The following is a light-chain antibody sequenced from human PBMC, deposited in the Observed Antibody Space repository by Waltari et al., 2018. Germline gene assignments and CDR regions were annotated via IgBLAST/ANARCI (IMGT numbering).Light chain of an antibody. CDR1: SSDVGGYNY. CDR2: EVS. CDR3: SSYTSSSTVV. V-gene: IGLV2-14*01. Sequence: QSALTQPASVSGSPGQSITISCTGTSSDVGGYNYVSWYQQHPGKAPKLMIYEVSNRLSGVSNRLSGSKSGNTASLTISGLQAEDEADYYCSSYTSSSTVVFGGGTKLTVL. J-gene: IGLJ2*01.